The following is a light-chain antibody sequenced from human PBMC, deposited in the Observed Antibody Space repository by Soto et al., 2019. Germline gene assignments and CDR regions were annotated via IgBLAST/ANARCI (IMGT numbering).Light chain of an antibody. CDR3: QQRSNWPLT. V-gene: IGKV3-11*01. J-gene: IGKJ4*01. Sequence: EIVLTQSPGTLSLSPGERATLSCRASQSVSSSLAWYQQKPGQAPRLLIYDASNRATGIPARFSGSGSGTDFTLTIGSLEPEDFAVYYCQQRSNWPLTFGGGTRVEIK. CDR1: QSVSSS. CDR2: DAS.